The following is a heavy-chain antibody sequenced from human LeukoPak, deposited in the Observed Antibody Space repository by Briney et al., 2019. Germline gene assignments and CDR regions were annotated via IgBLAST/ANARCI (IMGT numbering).Heavy chain of an antibody. V-gene: IGHV4-34*01. J-gene: IGHJ4*02. CDR2: INHSGST. D-gene: IGHD2-2*01. Sequence: PSETLSLTCAVYGGSFSGYYWSWIRQPPGKGLEWIGEINHSGSTNYNPSLKSRVTISVDTSKNQFSLKLSSVTAADTAVYYCASLGYCSSTSCSLIDYWGQGTLVTVS. CDR1: GGSFSGYY. CDR3: ASLGYCSSTSCSLIDY.